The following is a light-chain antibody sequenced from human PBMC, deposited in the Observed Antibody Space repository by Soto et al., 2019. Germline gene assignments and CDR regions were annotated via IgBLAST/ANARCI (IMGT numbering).Light chain of an antibody. J-gene: IGKJ1*01. CDR2: DAS. CDR3: QHYYSWPWT. V-gene: IGKV3-15*01. Sequence: EIVLTQSPATLSVSPGERVILSCRASQSIDSDLAWYQQKPGQAPRFLVYDASTRATGVPARFSGSGSGTQFTLTISSLQSEDSALYYCQHYYSWPWTFGQGTKVDIK. CDR1: QSIDSD.